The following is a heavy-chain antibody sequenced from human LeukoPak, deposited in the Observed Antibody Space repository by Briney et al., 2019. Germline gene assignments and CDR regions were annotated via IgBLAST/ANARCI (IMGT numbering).Heavy chain of an antibody. V-gene: IGHV3-23*01. Sequence: GGSLRLSCAASGFPFSNYAMNWVRQAPGKGLEWVSSISESGDKTDYADSVRGRFTISRDNAKNSMYLQMDSLRDEDTAVYYCATETIGRHYDYWGQGTLLTVSS. CDR1: GFPFSNYA. CDR2: ISESGDKT. CDR3: ATETIGRHYDY. D-gene: IGHD1-14*01. J-gene: IGHJ4*02.